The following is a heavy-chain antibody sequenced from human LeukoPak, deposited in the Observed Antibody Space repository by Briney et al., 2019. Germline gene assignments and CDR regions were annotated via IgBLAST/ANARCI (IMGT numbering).Heavy chain of an antibody. V-gene: IGHV3-21*06. CDR1: RFTFSGYS. J-gene: IGHJ6*02. CDR3: ARDRAPKARVGGMDV. Sequence: PGGSLRLSCAASRFTFSGYSMNWVRQAPGKGLEWVSYISESSSQTYYGDSVKGRFTISRDNAKNSLYLQMNSLRVEDTGIYYCARDRAPKARVGGMDVWGQGTTVIVSS. CDR2: ISESSSQT. D-gene: IGHD5-24*01.